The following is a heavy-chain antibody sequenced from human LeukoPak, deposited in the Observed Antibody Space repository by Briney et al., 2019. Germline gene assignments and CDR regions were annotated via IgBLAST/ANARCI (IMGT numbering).Heavy chain of an antibody. J-gene: IGHJ4*02. V-gene: IGHV4-39*01. CDR2: IYYSGST. D-gene: IGHD6-19*01. CDR1: GGSISGSSYY. Sequence: SETLSLTCTVSGGSISGSSYYWGWIRQPPGKGLEWIGSIYYSGSTYYNPSLKSRVTISVDTSKNQFSLKLSSVTAADTAVYYCARRYSSGWYGYWGQGTLVTVSS. CDR3: ARRYSSGWYGY.